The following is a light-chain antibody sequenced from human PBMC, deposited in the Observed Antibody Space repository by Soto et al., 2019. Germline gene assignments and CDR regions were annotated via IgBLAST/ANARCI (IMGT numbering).Light chain of an antibody. CDR2: DVD. Sequence: QSVLTQPASVSGSPGQSITISCTGTSSDVGGYNFVSWYQQHPGKAPRLMIFDVDNRPSGVSTRFSGSKSGNTASLTISGLQDEDEADYYCCSYSGSSTIVVFRGGTKLTVL. V-gene: IGLV2-14*03. CDR1: SSDVGGYNF. CDR3: CSYSGSSTIVV. J-gene: IGLJ2*01.